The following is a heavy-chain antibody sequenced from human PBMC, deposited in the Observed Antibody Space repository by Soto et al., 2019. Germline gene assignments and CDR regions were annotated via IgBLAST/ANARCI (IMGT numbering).Heavy chain of an antibody. CDR2: IYHSGST. CDR3: ARGERITMVRGVITYYYGMDV. D-gene: IGHD3-10*01. J-gene: IGHJ6*02. CDR1: GGSISSSNW. Sequence: SETLSLTCAVSGGSISSSNWWSWVRQPPGKGLEWIGEIYHSGSTNYNPSLKSRVTISVDKSKNQFSLKLSSFTAADTAVYYCARGERITMVRGVITYYYGMDVWGQGTTATVSS. V-gene: IGHV4-4*02.